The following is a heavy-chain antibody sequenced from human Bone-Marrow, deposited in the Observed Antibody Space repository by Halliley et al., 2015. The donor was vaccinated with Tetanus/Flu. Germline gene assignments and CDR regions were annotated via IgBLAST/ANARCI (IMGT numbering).Heavy chain of an antibody. CDR3: AKDPGYDFWSGYIDF. CDR2: ISYDGRDK. J-gene: IGHJ4*02. Sequence: ISYDGRDKFYGDSVKGRIAISRDNSKNTLYLQMSSLRAEDTAVYYCAKDPGYDFWSGYIDFWGQGTLVSVSS. D-gene: IGHD3-3*01. V-gene: IGHV3-30*18.